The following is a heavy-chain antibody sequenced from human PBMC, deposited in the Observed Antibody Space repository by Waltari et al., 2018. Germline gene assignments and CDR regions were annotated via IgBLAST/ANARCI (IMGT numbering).Heavy chain of an antibody. Sequence: EVQLVESGGGLVQPGGSLRLSCAASGFTFSSYSMNWVRQAPGQGLEWVSYISSSSSTIYYADSVKGRFTISRDNAKNSLYLQMNSLRAEDTAVYYCARSRNRFDSSGYFAFDIWGQGTMVTVSS. D-gene: IGHD3-22*01. V-gene: IGHV3-48*04. CDR1: GFTFSSYS. J-gene: IGHJ3*02. CDR2: ISSSSSTI. CDR3: ARSRNRFDSSGYFAFDI.